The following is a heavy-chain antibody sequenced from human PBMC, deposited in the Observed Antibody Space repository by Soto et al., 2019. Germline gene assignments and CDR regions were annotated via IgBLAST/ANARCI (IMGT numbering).Heavy chain of an antibody. CDR2: ISYDGSNQ. CDR1: GFTFSDFE. D-gene: IGHD1-7*01. J-gene: IGHJ4*02. Sequence: QVQLVESGGGVVRPGRSLRLCCSASGFTFSDFEMYWVRQAPGKGLDWVSFISYDGSNQYYAGSVKGRFTVSRDNSKNTLFLLMNSLRPEGTAVYFCARRTGTAPRFDYWGQGTLVTVSS. CDR3: ARRTGTAPRFDY. V-gene: IGHV3-30-3*01.